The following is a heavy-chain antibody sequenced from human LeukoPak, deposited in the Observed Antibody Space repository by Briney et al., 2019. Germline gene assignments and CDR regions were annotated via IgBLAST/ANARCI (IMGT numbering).Heavy chain of an antibody. CDR3: ARPPPQGGAYFDY. D-gene: IGHD1-26*01. V-gene: IGHV5-51*01. J-gene: IGHJ4*02. CDR1: GYSFTNYW. CDR2: IYPGGSNT. Sequence: GESLKISCKGSGYSFTNYWIGWVRQMPGKGLEWMGIIYPGGSNTRYSPSFQGQVIISADKSISTAYLQWSSLKASDTAVYFCARPPPQGGAYFDYWGQGTLVTVSS.